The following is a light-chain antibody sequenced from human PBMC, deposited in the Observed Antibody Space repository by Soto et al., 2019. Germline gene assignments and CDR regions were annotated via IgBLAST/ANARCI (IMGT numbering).Light chain of an antibody. J-gene: IGKJ4*01. Sequence: DIEMTQSTSSLSVSIGDRVTITCRASQSISTYLNWYEQKPGKAPNLLIYGASNLQSGVPSRFSGGGSGTDFTLTISSLQPEDFGTYYCQQSYTSPVTFGGGTKVDIK. CDR1: QSISTY. CDR3: QQSYTSPVT. CDR2: GAS. V-gene: IGKV1-39*01.